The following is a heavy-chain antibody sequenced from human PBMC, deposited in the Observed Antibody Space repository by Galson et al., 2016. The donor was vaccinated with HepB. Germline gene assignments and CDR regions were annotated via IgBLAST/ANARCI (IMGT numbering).Heavy chain of an antibody. D-gene: IGHD6-13*01. CDR3: ARRPAADGRFTRMDV. Sequence: QSGAEVKKPGESLIISCKASGYSFTSYWIAWVRQMPGKGLEWMGIIYGGDSDTRYNPSLQGHVTFSVDKSISTAYLQWSSLKAADTAMYYCARRPAADGRFTRMDVWGQGTTVIVSS. V-gene: IGHV5-51*01. J-gene: IGHJ6*02. CDR2: IYGGDSDT. CDR1: GYSFTSYW.